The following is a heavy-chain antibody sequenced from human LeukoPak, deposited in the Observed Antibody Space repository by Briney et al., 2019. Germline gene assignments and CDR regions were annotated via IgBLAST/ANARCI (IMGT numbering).Heavy chain of an antibody. CDR3: ARGLHDRSWYGAH. CDR1: GFTFSDYT. J-gene: IGHJ4*02. Sequence: GRSLRLSCAASGFTFSDYTMQWVRQAPGKGLEWVALLPPDGSYQYYADPLKGRFTISRDNFKNALYLQMNSLRLKDTAVYYCARGLHDRSWYGAHWGQGTLLSVSS. CDR2: LPPDGSYQ. V-gene: IGHV3-30*04. D-gene: IGHD6-13*01.